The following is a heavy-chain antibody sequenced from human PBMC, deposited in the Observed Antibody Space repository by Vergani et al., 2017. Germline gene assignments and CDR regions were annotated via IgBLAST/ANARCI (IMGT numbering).Heavy chain of an antibody. Sequence: QVQLVESGGGVVQPGRSLSLSCAASGFTFSSYGMHWVRQAPGKGLEWVAVIWYDGSNKYYADSVKGRFTISRDNSKNTLYLQMNSLRAEDTAVYYCARDPVRVVVWNYNYYGMDVWGQGP. J-gene: IGHJ6*02. V-gene: IGHV3-33*01. CDR3: ARDPVRVVVWNYNYYGMDV. CDR2: IWYDGSNK. CDR1: GFTFSSYG. D-gene: IGHD2-15*01.